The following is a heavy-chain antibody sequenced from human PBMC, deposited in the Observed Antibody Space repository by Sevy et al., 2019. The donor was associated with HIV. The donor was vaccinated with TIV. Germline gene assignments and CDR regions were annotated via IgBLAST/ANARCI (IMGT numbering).Heavy chain of an antibody. CDR3: VRAIATPYSF. D-gene: IGHD5-18*01. J-gene: IGHJ4*02. V-gene: IGHV3-7*01. Sequence: GGSLRLSCVASGFSFNRYWMLWVRQAPGKGLEWVANINQDASVTYYADSVKGRFIITRDNARNLVSLQMNILRVEETALYYCVRAIATPYSFWGQGTLVTVSS. CDR1: GFSFNRYW. CDR2: INQDASVT.